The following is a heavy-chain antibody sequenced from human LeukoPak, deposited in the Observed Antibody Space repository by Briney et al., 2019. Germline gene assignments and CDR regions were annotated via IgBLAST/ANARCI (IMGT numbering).Heavy chain of an antibody. CDR3: ARVTYYYDSSGYSNWFDP. CDR1: GGSISSYY. D-gene: IGHD3-22*01. Sequence: SETLSLTCTVSGGSISSYYWSWIRQPPGKGLEWIGYIYYSGSTNYNPSLKSRVTISVDTSKNQFSPKLSSVTAADTAVYYCARVTYYYDSSGYSNWFDPWGQGTLVTVSS. V-gene: IGHV4-59*01. CDR2: IYYSGST. J-gene: IGHJ5*02.